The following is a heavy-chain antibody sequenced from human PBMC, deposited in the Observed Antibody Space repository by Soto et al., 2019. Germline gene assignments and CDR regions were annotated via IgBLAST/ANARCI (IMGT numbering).Heavy chain of an antibody. V-gene: IGHV4-4*02. D-gene: IGHD4-17*01. Sequence: SETLSLTCGVSGGSISSSDWWSWVRQPPGKGLEWIGEIYHSGSTYYNPSLKGRVTISVDKSKNQFSLKLSSVTAADTAVYYCARVWTTVTNWFDPWGQGTLVTVSS. J-gene: IGHJ5*02. CDR2: IYHSGST. CDR1: GGSISSSDW. CDR3: ARVWTTVTNWFDP.